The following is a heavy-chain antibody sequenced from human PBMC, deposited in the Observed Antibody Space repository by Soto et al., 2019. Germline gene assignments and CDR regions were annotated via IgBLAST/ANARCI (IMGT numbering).Heavy chain of an antibody. CDR2: ISYDGSNK. J-gene: IGHJ4*02. CDR3: ARAQLWFGLGDY. Sequence: QVQLVESGGGVVQPGRSLRLSCAASGFTFSSYAMHWVRQAPGKGLEWVAVISYDGSNKYYADSVKGRFTISRDNSKNTLYLQMNSLRAEDTAVYYCARAQLWFGLGDYWGQGTLVTVSS. V-gene: IGHV3-30-3*01. CDR1: GFTFSSYA. D-gene: IGHD5-18*01.